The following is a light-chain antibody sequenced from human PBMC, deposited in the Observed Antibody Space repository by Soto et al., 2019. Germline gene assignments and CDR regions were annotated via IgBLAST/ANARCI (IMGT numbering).Light chain of an antibody. J-gene: IGKJ4*01. Sequence: EIVLTQSPGTLSLSPGERVTLSCRASQSVSSNYLAWYQQKPGQAPRLLIYSASSRATGIPDRFSGSGSGTDFTLTINRLEPDDFAVYYCQQYGGSPRVTFGGGTKVEIK. CDR2: SAS. V-gene: IGKV3-20*01. CDR1: QSVSSNY. CDR3: QQYGGSPRVT.